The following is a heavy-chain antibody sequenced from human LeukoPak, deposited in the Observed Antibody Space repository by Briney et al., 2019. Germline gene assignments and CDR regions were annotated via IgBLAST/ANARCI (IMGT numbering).Heavy chain of an antibody. CDR3: GRDQAALPDY. CDR2: INGDGSRT. Sequence: GGSLRLSCAASGFTFSTYWMHWVRQAPGKGLVWVSRINGDGSRTTYADSVKGRFTISRDNAKNTLYLQMNSLRAEDTAVYYCGRDQAALPDYWGQGTLVTVSS. V-gene: IGHV3-74*01. D-gene: IGHD6-6*01. CDR1: GFTFSTYW. J-gene: IGHJ4*02.